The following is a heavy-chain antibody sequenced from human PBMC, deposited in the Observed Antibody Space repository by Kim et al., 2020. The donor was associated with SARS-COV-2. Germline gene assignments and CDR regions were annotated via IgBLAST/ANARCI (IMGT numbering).Heavy chain of an antibody. CDR1: GFTFRSYA. CDR2: ISSNGGST. J-gene: IGHJ4*02. D-gene: IGHD1-26*01. Sequence: GGSLRLSCSASGFTFRSYAMHWVRQAPGKGLEYVSAISSNGGSTYYADSVKGRFTISRDNSKNTLYLQMSSLRAEDTAVYYCVKGSSGSYRPFFDYWGQGTLVTVSS. V-gene: IGHV3-64D*06. CDR3: VKGSSGSYRPFFDY.